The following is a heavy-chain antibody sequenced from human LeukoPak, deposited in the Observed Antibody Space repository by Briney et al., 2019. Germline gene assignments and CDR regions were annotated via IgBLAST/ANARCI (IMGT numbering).Heavy chain of an antibody. V-gene: IGHV4-4*09. CDR2: THPSGNT. J-gene: IGHJ5*02. CDR3: ARKAPKKGWFDP. Sequence: KPSETLSLTCTVSGGSNNSYYWSWIRQPPGKGLEWIGYTHPSGNTNYSPSLKSRVTISIDTSRNQFSPKLSSVTAADTAVYYCARKAPKKGWFDPWGQGTLVTVSS. CDR1: GGSNNSYY.